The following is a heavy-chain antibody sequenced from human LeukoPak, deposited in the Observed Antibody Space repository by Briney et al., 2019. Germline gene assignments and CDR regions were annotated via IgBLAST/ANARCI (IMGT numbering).Heavy chain of an antibody. D-gene: IGHD2-15*01. V-gene: IGHV3-7*01. CDR2: INQDESAK. CDR3: AREESARRIHALHP. J-gene: IGHJ5*02. Sequence: GGSLRLSCAASGFTFSRYWMSWVRQAPGKGLEWVASINQDESAKHYVDSVKGRFTISRGNAKNSLFLQMNSLRAEDTAVYYCAREESARRIHALHPWGQGTLVTVSS. CDR1: GFTFSRYW.